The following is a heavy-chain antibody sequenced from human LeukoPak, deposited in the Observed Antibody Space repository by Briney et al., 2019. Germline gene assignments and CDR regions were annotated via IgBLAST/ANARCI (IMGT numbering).Heavy chain of an antibody. D-gene: IGHD2-15*01. V-gene: IGHV3-21*01. CDR3: ARAGCSGGTCYDY. CDR2: ISSGSNYI. J-gene: IGHJ4*02. Sequence: PGGSLRLSCAAPGFTFSSYSMYWVRQAPGKGLEWVSFISSGSNYIYYIDSVKGRFTISRDNAKNSLYLQMNSLRVEDTAIYYCARAGCSGGTCYDYWGQGTLVTVSS. CDR1: GFTFSSYS.